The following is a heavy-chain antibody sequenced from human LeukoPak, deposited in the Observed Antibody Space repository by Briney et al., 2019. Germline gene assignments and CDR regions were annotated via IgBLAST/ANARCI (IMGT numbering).Heavy chain of an antibody. CDR3: ARAPAYSGSYYDDY. J-gene: IGHJ4*02. CDR1: GFTFSSYS. CDR2: ISSSSSYI. V-gene: IGHV3-21*01. D-gene: IGHD1-26*01. Sequence: PGRSLRLSCAASGFTFSSYSMNWVRQAPGKGLEWVSSISSSSSYIYYADSVKGRFTISRDNAKNSLYLQMNSLRAEDTAVYYCARAPAYSGSYYDDYWGQGTLVTVSS.